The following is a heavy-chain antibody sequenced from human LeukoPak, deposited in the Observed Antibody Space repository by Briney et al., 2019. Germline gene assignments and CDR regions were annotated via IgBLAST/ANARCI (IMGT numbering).Heavy chain of an antibody. CDR2: IYYSGNT. D-gene: IGHD5-18*01. CDR1: GGSISSSSYY. Sequence: SETLSLTCTVSGGSISSSSYYWGWIRQPPGKGLEWIGSIYYSGNTYYNPSLKSRVTISVDTSKNQFSLRLSSVTAADTAVYYCARQSTAMGTFDYWGQGTLVPVSS. J-gene: IGHJ4*02. CDR3: ARQSTAMGTFDY. V-gene: IGHV4-39*01.